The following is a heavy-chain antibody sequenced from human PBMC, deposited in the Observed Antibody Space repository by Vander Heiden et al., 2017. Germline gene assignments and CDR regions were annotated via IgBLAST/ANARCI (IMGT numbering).Heavy chain of an antibody. Sequence: EVQLVESGGGLVQPGRSLRPSCAASGFTFDDYAMHWVRQAPGKGLEWVSGISWNSGSIGYADSVKGRFTISRDNAKNSLYLQMNSLRAEDTALYYCAKEKDLYYFDYWGQGTLVTVSS. CDR2: ISWNSGSI. J-gene: IGHJ4*02. CDR1: GFTFDDYA. V-gene: IGHV3-9*01. CDR3: AKEKDLYYFDY.